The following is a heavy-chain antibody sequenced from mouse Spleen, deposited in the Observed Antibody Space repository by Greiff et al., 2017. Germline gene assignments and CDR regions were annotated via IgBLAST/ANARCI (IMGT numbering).Heavy chain of an antibody. CDR3: ARDRSLYYYAMDY. J-gene: IGHJ4*01. Sequence: DVKLVESGGGLVKPGGSLKLSCAASGFTFSSYAMSWVRQTPEKRLEWVATISDGGSYTYYPDNVKGRFTISRDNAKNNLYLQMSHLKSEDTAMYYCARDRSLYYYAMDYWGQGTSVTVSS. CDR2: ISDGGSYT. V-gene: IGHV5-4*01. CDR1: GFTFSSYA.